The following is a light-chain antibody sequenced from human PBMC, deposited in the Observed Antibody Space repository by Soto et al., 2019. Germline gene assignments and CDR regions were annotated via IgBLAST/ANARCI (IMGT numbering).Light chain of an antibody. Sequence: QSALTQPASVSGSPGQSITISCTGTSSDVGGYNYVSWYQQHPGKAPKLMIYDVSNRPSGVSNRFSGSKSGNPASLTISGLQAEHEADYYCSSYTTSSTLIFGGGTKLTVL. V-gene: IGLV2-14*01. CDR1: SSDVGGYNY. CDR3: SSYTTSSTLI. CDR2: DVS. J-gene: IGLJ2*01.